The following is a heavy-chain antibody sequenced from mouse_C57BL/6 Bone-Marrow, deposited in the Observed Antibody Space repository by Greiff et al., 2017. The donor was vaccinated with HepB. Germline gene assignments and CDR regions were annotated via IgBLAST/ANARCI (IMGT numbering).Heavy chain of an antibody. CDR2: ISDGGSYT. J-gene: IGHJ4*01. Sequence: EVHLVESGGGLVKPGGSLKLSCAASGFTFSSYAMSWVRQTPEKRLEWVATISDGGSYTYYPDNVKGRFTISRDNAKNNLYLQMSHLKSEGTAMYYCARVVYYGDYAMDYWGQGTSVTVSS. CDR3: ARVVYYGDYAMDY. D-gene: IGHD1-1*01. V-gene: IGHV5-4*01. CDR1: GFTFSSYA.